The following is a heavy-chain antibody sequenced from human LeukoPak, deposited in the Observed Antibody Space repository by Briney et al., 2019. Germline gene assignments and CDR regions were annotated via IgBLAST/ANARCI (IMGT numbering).Heavy chain of an antibody. CDR1: GFTFSIFE. Sequence: GGSLRLSCAASGFTFSIFEMNWVRQAPGKGLEWVSYTYSSGSTIYYADSVKGRFTISRDNAKNSLYPQMNSLRVEDTAVYYCARGSLYSYGSDYWGQGTLVTVSS. CDR3: ARGSLYSYGSDY. V-gene: IGHV3-48*03. CDR2: TYSSGSTI. D-gene: IGHD5-18*01. J-gene: IGHJ4*02.